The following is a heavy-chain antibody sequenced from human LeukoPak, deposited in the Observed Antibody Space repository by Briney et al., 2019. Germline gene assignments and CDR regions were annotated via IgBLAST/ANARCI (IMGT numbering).Heavy chain of an antibody. D-gene: IGHD6-19*01. CDR3: AGERPGLAVAAHFDY. Sequence: GESLKISCKGSGYSFTSYWIGWVRQMPGKGLEWMGNIYPGDSDTRYSPSFQGQVTISADKSISPAYLQWSSLKGSDTAMYYCAGERPGLAVAAHFDYWGQGTLVTVSS. CDR2: IYPGDSDT. V-gene: IGHV5-51*01. CDR1: GYSFTSYW. J-gene: IGHJ4*02.